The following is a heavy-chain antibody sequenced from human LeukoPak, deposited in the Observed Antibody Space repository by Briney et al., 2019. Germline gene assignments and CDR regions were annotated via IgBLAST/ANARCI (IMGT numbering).Heavy chain of an antibody. Sequence: ASETLSLTCTVSGGSISSYYWSWIRQPPGKGLEWIGRIYTSGSTNYNPSLKSRVTMSVDTSKNQFSLKLSSVTAADTAVYYCARDGYKYDILTGLFDYWGQGTLVTVSS. CDR1: GGSISSYY. V-gene: IGHV4-4*07. CDR2: IYTSGST. J-gene: IGHJ4*02. D-gene: IGHD3-9*01. CDR3: ARDGYKYDILTGLFDY.